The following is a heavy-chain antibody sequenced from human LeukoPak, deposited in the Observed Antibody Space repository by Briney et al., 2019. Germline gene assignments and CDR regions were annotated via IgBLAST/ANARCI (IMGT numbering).Heavy chain of an antibody. D-gene: IGHD3-16*01. V-gene: IGHV4-39*07. CDR2: ISYSGST. CDR1: GGSISSSGHY. CDR3: ARGLGGVATLNS. J-gene: IGHJ4*02. Sequence: SETLSLTCTVSGGSISSSGHYWGWIRQPPGKGLEWIASISYSGSTYYSPSLKSRVTISVGTSKNQLSLRLSAVTAADTAVYYCARGLGGVATLNSWGQGALVTVSS.